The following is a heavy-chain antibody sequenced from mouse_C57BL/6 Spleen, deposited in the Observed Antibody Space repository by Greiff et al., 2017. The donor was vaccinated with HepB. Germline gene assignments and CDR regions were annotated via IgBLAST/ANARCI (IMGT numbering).Heavy chain of an antibody. CDR3: AREVDYYGSTHFDY. Sequence: DVHLVESGPGLVKPSQSLSLTCSVTGYSITSGYYWNWIRQFPGNKLEWMGYISYDGSNNYNPSLKNRISITRDTSKNQFFLKLNSVTTEDTATYYCAREVDYYGSTHFDYWGQGTTLTVSS. CDR1: GYSITSGYY. V-gene: IGHV3-6*01. CDR2: ISYDGSN. J-gene: IGHJ2*01. D-gene: IGHD1-1*01.